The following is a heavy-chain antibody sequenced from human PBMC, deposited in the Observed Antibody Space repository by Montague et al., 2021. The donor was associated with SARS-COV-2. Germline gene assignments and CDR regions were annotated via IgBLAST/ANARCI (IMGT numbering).Heavy chain of an antibody. CDR2: IYKDGTT. Sequence: SLRLSCAASTFTVSSNYMSWVRQAPGKGLEWVSVIYKDGTTYYADSVKGRFTISRHNSKNTLFLQMNSLTAEDTAMYYCARTKDVYYDSSGPLDYWGQGTLVTVSS. V-gene: IGHV3-53*04. CDR1: TFTVSSNY. J-gene: IGHJ4*02. CDR3: ARTKDVYYDSSGPLDY. D-gene: IGHD3-22*01.